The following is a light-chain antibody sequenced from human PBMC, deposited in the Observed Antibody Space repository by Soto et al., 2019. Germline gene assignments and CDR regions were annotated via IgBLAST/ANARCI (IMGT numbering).Light chain of an antibody. J-gene: IGKJ3*01. CDR2: DAT. Sequence: EIVLTQSPVTLSLSPGERATLSCRASQSVSSYLAWYQQKPGQAPSLLIYDATNRATGIPARFSGSGSGTDFTLTISSLEPEDFAVYYCQQRSDWPTTFGPGTKVDIK. CDR1: QSVSSY. CDR3: QQRSDWPTT. V-gene: IGKV3-11*01.